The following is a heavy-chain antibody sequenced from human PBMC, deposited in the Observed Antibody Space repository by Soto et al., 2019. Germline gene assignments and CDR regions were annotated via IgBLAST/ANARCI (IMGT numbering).Heavy chain of an antibody. J-gene: IGHJ4*02. CDR2: ISSDGSTT. D-gene: IGHD3-3*01. V-gene: IGHV3-74*01. Sequence: GGSLRLSCAASGFTFSRYLMHWVRQAPGKGLVWVSLISSDGSTTNYADSVKGRFTISRDNARNTLYLQMNSLRAEDTAVYYCASRDLWIGLDYWGQGNLVTVSS. CDR1: GFTFSRYL. CDR3: ASRDLWIGLDY.